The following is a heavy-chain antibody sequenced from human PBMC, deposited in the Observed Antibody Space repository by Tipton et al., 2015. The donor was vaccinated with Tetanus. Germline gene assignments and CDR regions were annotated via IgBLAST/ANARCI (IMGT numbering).Heavy chain of an antibody. CDR3: ARPIKQWLVPVDS. D-gene: IGHD6-19*01. V-gene: IGHV4-61*08. CDR1: GGSVRGGDYS. J-gene: IGHJ4*02. CDR2: VSYSGRT. Sequence: GLVKPSETLSLTCTVSGGSVRGGDYSWNWIRQPPGKGLEWLAYVSYSGRTNSNYSLKSRITVSQDTSKNQFSLRLTSVTAADTAVYYCARPIKQWLVPVDSWGQGTLVTVSS.